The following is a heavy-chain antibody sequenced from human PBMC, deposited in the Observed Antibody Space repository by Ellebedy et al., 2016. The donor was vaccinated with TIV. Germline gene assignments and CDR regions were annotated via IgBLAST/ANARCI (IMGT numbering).Heavy chain of an antibody. D-gene: IGHD3-16*01. CDR1: GFTFSSYA. CDR3: AKSMMMTFGGVIDGGY. Sequence: GESLKISCAASGFTFSSYAMSWVRQAPGKGLEWVSTISGSGGSTYYADSVKGRFTISRDNSKNTLYLQMNSLRAEDTAVYYCAKSMMMTFGGVIDGGYWGQGTLVTVSS. J-gene: IGHJ4*02. V-gene: IGHV3-23*01. CDR2: ISGSGGST.